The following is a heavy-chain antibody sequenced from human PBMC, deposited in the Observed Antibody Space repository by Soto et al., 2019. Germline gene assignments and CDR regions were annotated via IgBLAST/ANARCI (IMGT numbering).Heavy chain of an antibody. CDR2: ISSSSSYI. D-gene: IGHD2-15*01. Sequence: PGGSLRLSCAASGFTFSSYSMNWVRQAPGKGLEWVSSISSSSSYIYYADSVKGRFTISRDNAKNSLYLQMNSLRAEDTAVYYCARDLGYCSGGSCYPRGGQDAFDIWGQGTMVTVSS. J-gene: IGHJ3*02. CDR1: GFTFSSYS. CDR3: ARDLGYCSGGSCYPRGGQDAFDI. V-gene: IGHV3-21*01.